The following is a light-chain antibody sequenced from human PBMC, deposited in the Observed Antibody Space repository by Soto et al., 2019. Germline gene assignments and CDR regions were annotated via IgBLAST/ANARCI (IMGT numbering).Light chain of an antibody. V-gene: IGKV1-5*03. CDR2: KAS. CDR3: QQYNSYPVT. CDR1: QSISYW. J-gene: IGKJ4*01. Sequence: DIQMTQSPSTLSASVGDRVTITCRASQSISYWLAWYQQKPGKAPKLLIYKASSLGGGVPSRFSGSGSGTEFTLTISTLQPDDFAAYDCQQYNSYPVTFGGGTQVEIK.